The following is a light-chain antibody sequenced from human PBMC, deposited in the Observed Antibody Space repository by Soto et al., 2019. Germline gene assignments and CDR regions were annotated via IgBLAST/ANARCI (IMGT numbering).Light chain of an antibody. Sequence: DIQMTQSPSSMSASVGDRVTITCRASQGFGNGLGWFQQKRGRAPKRLMYAASSLESGVPPRFSGSGSGTEYTLTISSQQPEDFATYNCLQHNSYPRTFDQRTKVETK. J-gene: IGKJ1*01. CDR3: LQHNSYPRT. CDR1: QGFGNG. V-gene: IGKV1-17*01. CDR2: AAS.